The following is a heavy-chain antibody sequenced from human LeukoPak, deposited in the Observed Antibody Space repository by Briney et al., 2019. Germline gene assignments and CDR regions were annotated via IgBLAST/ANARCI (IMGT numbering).Heavy chain of an antibody. J-gene: IGHJ4*02. CDR1: GGSFRAYY. CDR3: ARPRYSRSSLYDY. Sequence: SETLSLTCAVYGGSFRAYYCSWIRQPPGKGLEWIGEINHSGSTNYNPSLKSRVTISVDTSKNQFSLKLSSVTVADTAVYYCARPRYSRSSLYDYWGQGTLVTVSS. D-gene: IGHD6-6*01. V-gene: IGHV4-34*01. CDR2: INHSGST.